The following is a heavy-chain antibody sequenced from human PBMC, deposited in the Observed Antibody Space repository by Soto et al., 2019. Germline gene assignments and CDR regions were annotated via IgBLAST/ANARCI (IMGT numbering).Heavy chain of an antibody. V-gene: IGHV3-64D*08. CDR3: VNLGYCSSTSCYQEVGEYYYYGMDV. Sequence: GGSLRLSCSASGFTFSSYAMHWVRQAPGKGLEYVSAISSNGGSTYYADSVKGRFTISRDNSKNTLYLQMSSLRAEDTAVYYCVNLGYCSSTSCYQEVGEYYYYGMDVWGQGTTVTVSS. CDR1: GFTFSSYA. J-gene: IGHJ6*02. D-gene: IGHD2-2*01. CDR2: ISSNGGST.